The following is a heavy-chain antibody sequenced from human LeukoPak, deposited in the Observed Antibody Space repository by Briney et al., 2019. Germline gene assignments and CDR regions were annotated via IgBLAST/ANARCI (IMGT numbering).Heavy chain of an antibody. D-gene: IGHD2-2*01. CDR2: IDLSDSYT. J-gene: IGHJ4*02. CDR3: ARHRGGGSIYYFDY. CDR1: GYSFSSYW. Sequence: GESLKISCKGSGYSFSSYWISWVRQLPGKGLEWMGRIDLSDSYTNYSPSFQGHVTISADKSISTAYLQWSSLKASDTAMYYCARHRGGGSIYYFDYWGQGTLVTVSS. V-gene: IGHV5-10-1*01.